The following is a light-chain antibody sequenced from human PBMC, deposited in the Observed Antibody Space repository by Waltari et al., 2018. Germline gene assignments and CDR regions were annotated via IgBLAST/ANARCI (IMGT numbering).Light chain of an antibody. CDR1: SSNIGYNF. Sequence: SVLTQPPSLSAAPGQKVTISCSGSSSNIGYNFVSWYRQFPGTAPKLLIYENNKRPSGIPDRFSGSKSGTSGTLVITGVQTGDEADYYCGSWDSSLSLVFGGGTKLIVL. CDR3: GSWDSSLSLV. J-gene: IGLJ2*01. CDR2: ENN. V-gene: IGLV1-51*02.